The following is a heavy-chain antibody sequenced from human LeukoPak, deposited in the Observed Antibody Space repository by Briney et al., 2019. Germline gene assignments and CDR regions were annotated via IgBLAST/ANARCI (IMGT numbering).Heavy chain of an antibody. Sequence: GGSLRLSCAASGFTFSSYSMNWVRQAPGKGLEWVSSISSSSSYIYYADSVKGRFTISRDNAKNSLYLQMNSLRAEDTAVYYCARDGVPAVPFVYWGQGTLVTVSS. D-gene: IGHD2-2*01. CDR2: ISSSSSYI. J-gene: IGHJ4*02. V-gene: IGHV3-21*01. CDR1: GFTFSSYS. CDR3: ARDGVPAVPFVY.